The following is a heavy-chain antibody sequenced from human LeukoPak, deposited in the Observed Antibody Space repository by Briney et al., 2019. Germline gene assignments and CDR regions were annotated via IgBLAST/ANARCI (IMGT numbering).Heavy chain of an antibody. Sequence: GGSLRLSCAASGFTFSSYGMHWVRQAPCKGLEWVAVIWYDGSNKYYADSVKGRFTISRDNSKNTLYLQMNSLRAEDTAVYYCARESKSKEVFDYWGQGTLVTVS. CDR1: GFTFSSYG. D-gene: IGHD4-11*01. J-gene: IGHJ4*02. CDR3: ARESKSKEVFDY. V-gene: IGHV3-33*01. CDR2: IWYDGSNK.